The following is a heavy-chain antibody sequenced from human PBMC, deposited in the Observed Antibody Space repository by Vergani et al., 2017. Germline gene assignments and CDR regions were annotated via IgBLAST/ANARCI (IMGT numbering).Heavy chain of an antibody. J-gene: IGHJ6*03. CDR2: IIPIFKTP. CDR1: GGAFSAYG. V-gene: IGHV1-69*05. CDR3: ARGPDGGWKRAYYYMDV. Sequence: QVHLVQSGAEVKKPGSSVKVSCKTSGGAFSAYGLDWVRQAPGQGLEWMGRIIPIFKTPIYAQKFQGRVTMTRNTSISTAYMELSTLRSEDTAVYYCARGPDGGWKRAYYYMDVWGKGTTVTVSS. D-gene: IGHD6-19*01.